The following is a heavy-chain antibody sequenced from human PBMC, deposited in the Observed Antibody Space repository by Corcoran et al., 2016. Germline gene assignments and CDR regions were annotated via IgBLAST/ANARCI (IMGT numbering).Heavy chain of an antibody. D-gene: IGHD2-2*01. CDR2: IIPIFGTA. V-gene: IGHV1-69*01. CDR1: GGTFSSYA. CDR3: ARTSFRVVPAAIGFGYYYGMDV. J-gene: IGHJ6*02. Sequence: QVQLVQSGAEVKKPGSSVKVSCKASGGTFSSYAISWVRQAPGQGLEWMGGIIPIFGTANYAQKFQGRVTITADESTSTAYMELSSLRSEDTAVYYCARTSFRVVPAAIGFGYYYGMDVWGQGTTVTVSS.